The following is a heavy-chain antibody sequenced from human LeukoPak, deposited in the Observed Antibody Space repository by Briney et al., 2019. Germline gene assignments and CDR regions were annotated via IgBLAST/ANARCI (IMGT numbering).Heavy chain of an antibody. CDR2: ISYDGSIE. J-gene: IGHJ4*02. CDR1: GFSYSSFD. D-gene: IGHD1-1*01. V-gene: IGHV3-30*18. Sequence: EPGGSLRLSCAGSGFSYSSFDMHWVRQAPGKGLEWLAVISYDGSIEYYADSVRGRFTISRDNSKITLYLQMNSLTTEDTAVYFCVKGRSRYTTVVPDYWGQGSLVTVSS. CDR3: VKGRSRYTTVVPDY.